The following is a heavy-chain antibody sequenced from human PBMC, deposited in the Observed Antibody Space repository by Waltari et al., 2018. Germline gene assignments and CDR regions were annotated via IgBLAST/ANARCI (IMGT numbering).Heavy chain of an antibody. J-gene: IGHJ6*02. CDR3: VRDDPGYGLDV. V-gene: IGHV3-74*03. Sequence: DVHLVESGGGLVQPGGSLRLSCVASGFTFSSYWMHWVRRVPGKGLTWVSHINSDGTGTTYADSVKGRFTVSRDNAKSTLFLQMTSLRAEDTAVYFCVRDDPGYGLDVWGQGTTVTVYS. CDR1: GFTFSSYW. CDR2: INSDGTGT. D-gene: IGHD7-27*01.